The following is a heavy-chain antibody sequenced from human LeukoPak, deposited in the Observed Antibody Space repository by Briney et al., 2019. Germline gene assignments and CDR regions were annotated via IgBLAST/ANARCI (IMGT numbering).Heavy chain of an antibody. CDR1: GFTFSTYA. J-gene: IGHJ4*02. Sequence: GGSLRLSCAASGFTFSTYAMSWVRQAPGKGLEWVSSISGSGITTHYVDSVKGRFAISRDNSKNTLYLQMNSLRAEDPAEYYCAKGAASGWYGEYWGQGTLVTVSS. V-gene: IGHV3-23*01. CDR3: AKGAASGWYGEY. CDR2: ISGSGITT. D-gene: IGHD6-19*01.